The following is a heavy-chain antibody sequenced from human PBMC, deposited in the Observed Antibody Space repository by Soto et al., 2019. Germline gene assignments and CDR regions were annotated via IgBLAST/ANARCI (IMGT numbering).Heavy chain of an antibody. CDR1: GYTFTNYA. V-gene: IGHV1-3*01. D-gene: IGHD3-10*01. CDR2: INAGNGNT. CDR3: AREDHRFGEQQLGCDY. Sequence: QVQLVQSGAEVKKPGASLKLSCKASGYTFTNYAMFWVRLAPGQSLGWMGWINAGNGNTKYSKRFQGRGTITRDTSASTSYMELSSLQSEDSAVYYCAREDHRFGEQQLGCDYVGQGTLVTVSS. J-gene: IGHJ4*02.